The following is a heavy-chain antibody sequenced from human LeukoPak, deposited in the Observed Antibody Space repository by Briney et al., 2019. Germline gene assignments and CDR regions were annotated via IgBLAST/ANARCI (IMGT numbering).Heavy chain of an antibody. CDR2: MNPNSGNT. CDR3: ARGLFRAYDFWSGYYLTNWFDP. D-gene: IGHD3-3*01. Sequence: ASVKVSCKASGGTFSSYAISWVRQATGQGLEWMGWMNPNSGNTGYVQKFQGRVTMTRNTSISTAYMELSSLRSEDTAVYYCARGLFRAYDFWSGYYLTNWFDPWGQGTLVTVSS. CDR1: GGTFSSYA. J-gene: IGHJ5*02. V-gene: IGHV1-8*02.